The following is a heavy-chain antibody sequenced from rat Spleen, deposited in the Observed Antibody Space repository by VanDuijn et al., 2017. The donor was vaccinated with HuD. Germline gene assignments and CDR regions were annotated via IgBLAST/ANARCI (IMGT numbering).Heavy chain of an antibody. CDR1: GFIFSNYG. CDR2: ISPSGSST. V-gene: IGHV5-19*01. D-gene: IGHD1-9*01. Sequence: EVQLVESDGGLVQPGRSLKLSCAASGFIFSNYGMHWICQAPTKGLEWVASISPSGSSTYYRDSVKGRFTISRDNAKSSLYLQMDSLRSEDTATYYCARHGYNSYFDYWGQGVMVTVSS. CDR3: ARHGYNSYFDY. J-gene: IGHJ2*01.